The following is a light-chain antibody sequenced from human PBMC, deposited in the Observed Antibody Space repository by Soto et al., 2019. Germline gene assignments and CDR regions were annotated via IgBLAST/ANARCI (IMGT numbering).Light chain of an antibody. CDR1: QSFSNY. CDR3: QQSYYNPT. V-gene: IGKV1-39*01. Sequence: MTQSPATLSVSPGEIATRSLRASQSFSNYLHWYQQKPGKAPNRLIYDASSLQSGVPSRFSGSGSGTDFTLTISSLQHEDFATYYCQQSYYNPTFGQGTKVDIK. CDR2: DAS. J-gene: IGKJ1*01.